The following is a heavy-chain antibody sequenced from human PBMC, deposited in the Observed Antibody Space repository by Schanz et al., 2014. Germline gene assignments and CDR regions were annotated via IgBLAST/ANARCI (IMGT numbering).Heavy chain of an antibody. CDR3: VRDTDYHFDY. J-gene: IGHJ4*02. V-gene: IGHV3-11*06. CDR1: GLSFSDYY. Sequence: QVQLVESGGGLVKPGGSLRLSCVASGLSFSDYYMSWIRQAPGKGLEYVSYISMSSEYTNYADSVKGRFTISRDNAKNALYLQMNSLRAEDTAVYYCVRDTDYHFDYWGQGTLVTVSS. CDR2: ISMSSEYT. D-gene: IGHD4-17*01.